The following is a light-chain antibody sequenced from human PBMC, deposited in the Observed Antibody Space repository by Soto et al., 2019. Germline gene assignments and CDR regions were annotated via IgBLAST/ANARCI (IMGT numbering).Light chain of an antibody. CDR1: QSVSSSY. Sequence: EIVLTQSPGTLSLSPGERATLSCRASQSVSSSYLAWYQQKPGQAHRLLIYNASSRATGIQDRFSGSGSGTDFTLTIRRLEPEDFAVYYCKQYGNSRGTFGQGTKVDIK. J-gene: IGKJ1*01. CDR2: NAS. CDR3: KQYGNSRGT. V-gene: IGKV3-20*01.